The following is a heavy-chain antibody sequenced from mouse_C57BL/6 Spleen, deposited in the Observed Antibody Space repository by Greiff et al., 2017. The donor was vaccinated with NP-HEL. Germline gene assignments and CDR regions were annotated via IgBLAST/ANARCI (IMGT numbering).Heavy chain of an antibody. J-gene: IGHJ2*01. CDR2: IYPGSGNT. CDR3: AREDYYGSSYFDY. D-gene: IGHD1-1*01. CDR1: GYTFTDYY. V-gene: IGHV1-76*01. Sequence: VQLQESGAELVRPGASVKLSCKASGYTFTDYYINWVKQRPGQGLEWIARIYPGSGNTYYNEKFKGKATLTAEKSSSTAYMQLSSLTSEDSAVYYCAREDYYGSSYFDYWGQGTTLTVSS.